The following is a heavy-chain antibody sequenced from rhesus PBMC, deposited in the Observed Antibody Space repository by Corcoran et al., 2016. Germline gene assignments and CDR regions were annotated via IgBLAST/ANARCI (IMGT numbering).Heavy chain of an antibody. CDR2: IYGSGSST. Sequence: QLQLQESGPGLVKPSETLSLTCAVSGGSISSNYWSWIRQAPGKGRGWIGYIYGSGSSTNYHPSLKSRVTLSVEPSKNQLSLKLSSVTAADTAVYYCASGRILYWSLDVWGRGVLVTVSS. V-gene: IGHV4-169*02. D-gene: IGHD2-21*01. J-gene: IGHJ5-2*02. CDR3: ASGRILYWSLDV. CDR1: GGSISSNY.